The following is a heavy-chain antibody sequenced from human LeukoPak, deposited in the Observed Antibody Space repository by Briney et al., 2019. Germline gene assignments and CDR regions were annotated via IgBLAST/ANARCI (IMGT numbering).Heavy chain of an antibody. V-gene: IGHV3-7*01. CDR1: GSSLSSYW. D-gene: IGHD2-15*01. Sequence: PGGSLRLSCAASGSSLSSYWMSWVRQAPGKGLEWVANIRYDGSQKYYVDSVKGRFTISSDSPTNSPFLQMNSLRAEDTAVYYCARLRGSTYFEYWGQGTLVTVSS. CDR2: IRYDGSQK. CDR3: ARLRGSTYFEY. J-gene: IGHJ4*02.